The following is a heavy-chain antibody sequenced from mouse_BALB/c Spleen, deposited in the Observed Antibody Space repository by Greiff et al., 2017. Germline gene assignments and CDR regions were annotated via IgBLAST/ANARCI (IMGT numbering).Heavy chain of an antibody. J-gene: IGHJ1*01. CDR3: ARNTTDYWYFDV. Sequence: EVQLQQSGPGLVKPSQSLSLTCTVTGYSITSDYAWNWIRQFPGNKLEWMGYISYSGSTGYNPSLKSRISITRDTSKNQFFLQLNSVTTEDTATYYCARNTTDYWYFDVWGAGTTVTVSS. CDR1: GYSITSDYA. CDR2: ISYSGST. V-gene: IGHV3-2*02. D-gene: IGHD1-1*01.